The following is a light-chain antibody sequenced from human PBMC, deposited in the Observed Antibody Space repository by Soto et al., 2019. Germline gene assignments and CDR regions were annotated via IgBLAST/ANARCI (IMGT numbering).Light chain of an antibody. V-gene: IGKV1-5*03. J-gene: IGKJ1*01. CDR3: QQYSNFWT. Sequence: DIQMTQSPSTLSASVGDRVTITCRASQTISSSLAGYQQKPGKAPNLLIYKASSLESGVPSRFSGSGSGTEFTLTISSVQPEDFATYYCQQYSNFWTFGQGTKVEIK. CDR1: QTISSS. CDR2: KAS.